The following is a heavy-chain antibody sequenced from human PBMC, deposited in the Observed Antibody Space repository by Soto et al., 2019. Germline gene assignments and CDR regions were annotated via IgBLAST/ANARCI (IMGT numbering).Heavy chain of an antibody. CDR2: NNPSGGST. CDR1: GYTFTSYY. V-gene: IGHV1-46*03. CDR3: AREGIAVAGTGGFDP. D-gene: IGHD6-19*01. J-gene: IGHJ5*02. Sequence: ASVKVSCKASGYTFTSYYMHWVRQAPGQGLEWMGINNPSGGSTSYAQKFQGRVTMTRDTSTSTVYMELSSLRSEDTAVYYCAREGIAVAGTGGFDPWGQGTLVTVSS.